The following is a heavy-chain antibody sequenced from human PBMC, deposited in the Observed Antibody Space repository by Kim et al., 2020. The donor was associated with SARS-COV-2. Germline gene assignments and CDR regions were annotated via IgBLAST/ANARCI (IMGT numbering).Heavy chain of an antibody. V-gene: IGHV7-4-1*02. CDR1: GYTFTSYA. J-gene: IGHJ6*02. Sequence: ASVKVSCKASGYTFTSYAMNWVRQAPGQGLEWMGWINTNTGNATYAQGFTGRFVFSLDTSVSTAYLQISSLKAEDTAVYYCARDTGYSSSWFQNQISYYYYGMDVWGQGTTVTVSS. CDR2: INTNTGNA. CDR3: ARDTGYSSSWFQNQISYYYYGMDV. D-gene: IGHD6-13*01.